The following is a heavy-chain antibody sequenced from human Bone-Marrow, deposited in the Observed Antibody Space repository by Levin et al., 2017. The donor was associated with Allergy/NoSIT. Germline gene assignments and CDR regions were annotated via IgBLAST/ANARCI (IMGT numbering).Heavy chain of an antibody. V-gene: IGHV3-30*18. CDR3: AKVGMVRGVLIFDY. J-gene: IGHJ4*02. Sequence: PGGSLRLSCAASGFTFSSYGMHWVRQAPGKGLEWVAVISYDGSNKYYADSVKGRFTISRDNSKNTLYLQMNSLRAEDTAVYYCAKVGMVRGVLIFDYWGQGTLVTVSS. CDR1: GFTFSSYG. CDR2: ISYDGSNK. D-gene: IGHD3-10*01.